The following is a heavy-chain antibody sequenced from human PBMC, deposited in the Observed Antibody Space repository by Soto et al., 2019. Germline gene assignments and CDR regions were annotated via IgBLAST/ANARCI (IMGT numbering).Heavy chain of an antibody. CDR1: GYTFTGYY. J-gene: IGHJ6*03. CDR3: ARGQGNYSYYYMDV. Sequence: ASVKVSCKASGYTFTGYYMHWVRQAPGQGLEWMGWINPNSGGTNYAQKFQGWVTMTRDTSISTAYMELSRLRSDDTAVYYCARGQGNYSYYYMDVWGKGTTVTVSS. D-gene: IGHD6-13*01. CDR2: INPNSGGT. V-gene: IGHV1-2*04.